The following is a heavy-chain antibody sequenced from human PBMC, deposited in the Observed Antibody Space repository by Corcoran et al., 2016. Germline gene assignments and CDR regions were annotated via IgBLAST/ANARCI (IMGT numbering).Heavy chain of an antibody. Sequence: QVQLVQSGAEVKKPGSSVKVSCKASGGTFSSYAISWVRQAPGQGLEWMGGIIPIFGTANYAQKVQGRVTITADESTSTAYMELSSLRSEDTAGYYCAGEGGTNGGRFYYYGMDVWGQGTTVTVSS. J-gene: IGHJ6*02. CDR1: GGTFSSYA. CDR3: AGEGGTNGGRFYYYGMDV. V-gene: IGHV1-69*01. D-gene: IGHD3-16*01. CDR2: IIPIFGTA.